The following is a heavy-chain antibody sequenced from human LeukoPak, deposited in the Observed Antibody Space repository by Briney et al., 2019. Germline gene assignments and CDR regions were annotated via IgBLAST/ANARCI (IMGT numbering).Heavy chain of an antibody. Sequence: GGSLRLSCVGSGFALSGYWMTWVRQAPGKGLEWLTNIKPDETEKYYGVSVQGRFTASRDNAKNSLYLQMNSLRAEDTAVYYCATSSNAPGNYWGQGTLVTVSS. CDR1: GFALSGYW. J-gene: IGHJ4*02. CDR3: ATSSNAPGNY. V-gene: IGHV3-7*01. CDR2: IKPDETEK. D-gene: IGHD2-2*01.